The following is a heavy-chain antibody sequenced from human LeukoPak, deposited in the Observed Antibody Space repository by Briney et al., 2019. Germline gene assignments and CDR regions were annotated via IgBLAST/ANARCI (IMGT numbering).Heavy chain of an antibody. V-gene: IGHV4-38-2*01. CDR3: ARVHYFDSSGYYSSAYYYYMDV. J-gene: IGHJ6*03. CDR2: IHHGGST. Sequence: SETLSLTCAVSGYSISSGYYWGWIRQPPGKGLEYIGSIHHGGSTYYNPSLKSRVTISVDTSKNQFSLKLRSVTAADTAVYYCARVHYFDSSGYYSSAYYYYMDVWGKGTTVTVSS. CDR1: GYSISSGYY. D-gene: IGHD3-22*01.